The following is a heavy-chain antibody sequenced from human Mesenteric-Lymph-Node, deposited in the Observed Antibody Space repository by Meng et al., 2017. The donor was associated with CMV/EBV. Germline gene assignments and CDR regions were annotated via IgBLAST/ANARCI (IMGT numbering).Heavy chain of an antibody. V-gene: IGHV3-74*01. CDR1: SNW. CDR2: IDRDGKTT. J-gene: IGHJ4*02. D-gene: IGHD1-26*01. CDR3: VRDFVGPNEY. Sequence: EMQLEESGGGLVQPGGSLRLSGTASSNWIHWVRQAPGKGLVWVSRIDRDGKTTDYAGSVRGRFTISRDSAKSTGYLQMNRLRAEDTAVYYCVRDFVGPNEYWGPGTMVTVSS.